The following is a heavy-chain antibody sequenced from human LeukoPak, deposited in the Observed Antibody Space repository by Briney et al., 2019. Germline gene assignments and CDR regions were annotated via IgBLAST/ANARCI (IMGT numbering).Heavy chain of an antibody. J-gene: IGHJ3*02. V-gene: IGHV3-21*01. D-gene: IGHD5-12*01. Sequence: GGSLRLSCAASGFTFSNYGMHWVRQAPGKGLEWVSSISSSGRHMYYADSVKGRFTISRDNAKNSLYLQMNSLRAEDTAVYYCGRVKEASAFDIWGQGTMVTVSS. CDR2: ISSSGRHM. CDR1: GFTFSNYG. CDR3: GRVKEASAFDI.